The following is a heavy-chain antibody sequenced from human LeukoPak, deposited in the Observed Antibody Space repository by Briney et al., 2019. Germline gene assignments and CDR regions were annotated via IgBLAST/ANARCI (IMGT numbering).Heavy chain of an antibody. J-gene: IGHJ6*03. CDR2: ISTSSSYI. CDR1: GFTFSTYS. Sequence: GGSLRLSCVVSGFTFSTYSMNWVRQAPGKGLEWVSSISTSSSYIYYADSVKGRFTISRDNAKKSVYLQMNSLRAEDTAVYYCASGSYGSGFYYFYYMDVWGKGTTVTVSS. D-gene: IGHD3-10*01. V-gene: IGHV3-21*01. CDR3: ASGSYGSGFYYFYYMDV.